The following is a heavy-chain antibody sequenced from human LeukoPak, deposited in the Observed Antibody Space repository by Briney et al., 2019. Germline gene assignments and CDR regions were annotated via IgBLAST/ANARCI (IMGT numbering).Heavy chain of an antibody. CDR3: AKDHIVVVPAAYYYMDV. V-gene: IGHV3-23*01. D-gene: IGHD2-2*01. Sequence: GGSLRLSCAASGFTFSSYAMSWVRQAPGKGLEWVSAISGSGGSTYYADSVKGRFTISRDNSKNTLYLQMNSLRAEDTAVYYCAKDHIVVVPAAYYYMDVWGKGTTVTVSS. CDR2: ISGSGGST. J-gene: IGHJ6*03. CDR1: GFTFSSYA.